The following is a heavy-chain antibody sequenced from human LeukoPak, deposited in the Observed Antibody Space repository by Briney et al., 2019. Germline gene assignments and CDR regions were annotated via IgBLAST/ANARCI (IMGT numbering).Heavy chain of an antibody. V-gene: IGHV5-51*01. D-gene: IGHD3-22*01. CDR1: GYSFPSYW. CDR3: ARLRGSVVITQSWFDP. Sequence: GEPLRTPFRVSGYSFPSYWIAWWPQFPGKGLKWMGIIYPGDSDTRYSPSFQGQVTISADKSISTAYLQWSSLKASDTAMYYCARLRGSVVITQSWFDPWGQGTLVTVSS. CDR2: IYPGDSDT. J-gene: IGHJ5*02.